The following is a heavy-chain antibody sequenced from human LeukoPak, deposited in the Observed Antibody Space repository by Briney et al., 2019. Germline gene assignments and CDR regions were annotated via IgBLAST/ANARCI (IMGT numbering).Heavy chain of an antibody. V-gene: IGHV3-30*03. CDR2: ISYDGSNK. CDR3: ARRYCGSPSCVNWFDP. D-gene: IGHD2-2*01. J-gene: IGHJ5*02. Sequence: PGRSLRLSCAASGFTFRSYGMHWVRQAPGKGLEWVAVISYDGSNKYYADSVKGRFTISRDNSKNTLYLQMNSLRAEDTAVYYCARRYCGSPSCVNWFDPWGQGALVTVSS. CDR1: GFTFRSYG.